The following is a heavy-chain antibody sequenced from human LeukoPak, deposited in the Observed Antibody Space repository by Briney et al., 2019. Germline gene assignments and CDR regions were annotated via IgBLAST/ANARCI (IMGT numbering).Heavy chain of an antibody. CDR3: TKKRLNRLGFYYGIDV. J-gene: IGHJ6*02. D-gene: IGHD4-17*01. CDR1: GFTFSAYA. Sequence: GGSLRLSCAASGFTFSAYAMTWVRQAPGKGLDCVPVISRSGSSTHYADSVKGRFTISRDNSKNMLYLQMNSLRAEDTAIYYCTKKRLNRLGFYYGIDVWGQGTTVTVSS. V-gene: IGHV3-23*01. CDR2: ISRSGSST.